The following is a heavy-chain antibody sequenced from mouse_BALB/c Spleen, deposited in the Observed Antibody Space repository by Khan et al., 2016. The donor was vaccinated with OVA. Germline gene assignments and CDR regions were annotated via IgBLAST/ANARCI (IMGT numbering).Heavy chain of an antibody. CDR1: GSSIPSDYA. Sequence: EVQLQESGPGLVKPSQSLALTCTVSGSSIPSDYAWNWIRPFPGSKLEWMGYITNSGNTSYNPSLKSHITTTQDTSYNQFYLQLNSVTTEDTATYYCARDGNWYFDVWGAGTTVTVSS. CDR3: ARDGNWYFDV. CDR2: ITNSGNT. V-gene: IGHV3-2*02. D-gene: IGHD2-1*01. J-gene: IGHJ1*01.